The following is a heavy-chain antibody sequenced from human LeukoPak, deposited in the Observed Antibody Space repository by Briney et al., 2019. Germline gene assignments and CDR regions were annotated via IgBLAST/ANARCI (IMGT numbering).Heavy chain of an antibody. CDR2: ISYDGSNK. J-gene: IGHJ4*02. V-gene: IGHV3-30*04. Sequence: PGGSLRLSCAASGFTFSSYAMHWVRQAPGKGLEWVAVISYDGSNKYYADSVKGRFTISRDNSKNTLYLQMNSLRAEDTAVYYCARGLIYGDYPHFDYWGQGTLVTVSS. CDR1: GFTFSSYA. CDR3: ARGLIYGDYPHFDY. D-gene: IGHD4-17*01.